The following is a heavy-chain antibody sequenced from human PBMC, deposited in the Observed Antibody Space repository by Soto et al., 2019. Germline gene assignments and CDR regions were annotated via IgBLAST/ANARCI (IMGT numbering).Heavy chain of an antibody. J-gene: IGHJ3*02. Sequence: PGGPLRLSCTASGFTLSSYAVLWVRQAPGKGVEYVSAFSCTGCRTYYADSVQGGYTISSDNSKNTLYLQMGSLRADDMAVYYCATTYRNFGGECYGAFYIWCQGTMVTVS. CDR1: GFTLSSYA. V-gene: IGHV3-64*02. CDR2: FSCTGCRT. D-gene: IGHD2-21*01. CDR3: ATTYRNFGGECYGAFYI.